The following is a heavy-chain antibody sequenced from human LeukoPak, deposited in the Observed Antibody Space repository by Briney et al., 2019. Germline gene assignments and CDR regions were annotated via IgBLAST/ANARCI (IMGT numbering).Heavy chain of an antibody. J-gene: IGHJ5*02. CDR2: INPNSGGT. D-gene: IGHD2-2*01. CDR1: GYTFTGYY. Sequence: ASVKVSCKASGYTFTGYYMHWVRQAPGQGLEWMGWINPNSGGTNYAQKFQGRVTMTRDTSISTAYMELSRLRSDDTAVHYCARDDCSSTSCYSLDPWGQGTLVTVSS. CDR3: ARDDCSSTSCYSLDP. V-gene: IGHV1-2*02.